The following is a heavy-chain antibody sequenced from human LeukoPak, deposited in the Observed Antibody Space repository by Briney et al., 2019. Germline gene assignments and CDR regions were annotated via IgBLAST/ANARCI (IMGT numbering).Heavy chain of an antibody. CDR3: ARGRPLMGATHDAFDI. Sequence: ASVKVSCKASGYTFTDYYMHWVRQAPGQGLEWMGWINPRSADTNYAQRFQGRVTMTRDTSISTAYMELSRLRSDDTAVFYCARGRPLMGATHDAFDIWGLGTMVTVSS. J-gene: IGHJ3*02. V-gene: IGHV1-2*02. D-gene: IGHD1-26*01. CDR1: GYTFTDYY. CDR2: INPRSADT.